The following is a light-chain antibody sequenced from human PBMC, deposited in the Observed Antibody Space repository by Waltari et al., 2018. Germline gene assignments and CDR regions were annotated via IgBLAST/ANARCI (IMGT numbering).Light chain of an antibody. V-gene: IGLV2-14*03. CDR2: DVS. CDR1: SSDVGGYNY. CDR3: SSYTSSSTLDVV. Sequence: QSALTQPASVSVSPGQSITISCTGTSSDVGGYNYVSWYQQHPVKAPKLIIYDVSNRPAGVSSRCSGFKSGNTASLTISGLQAEDEADYYCSSYTSSSTLDVVFGGGTKLTVL. J-gene: IGLJ2*01.